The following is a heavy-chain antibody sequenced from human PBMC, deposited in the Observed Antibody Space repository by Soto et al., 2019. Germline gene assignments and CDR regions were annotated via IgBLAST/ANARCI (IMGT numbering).Heavy chain of an antibody. CDR1: GFNFNIYA. CDR3: LKALANPYYYYYVDV. Sequence: EVQLLESGGGLVQPGGSLRLSCAASGFNFNIYAMTWVRQAPGKGLDCVSTISPGCDCTYVAYSVKGRVTISRDNSKNPLPLQMNSLRAEDTDTYFCLKALANPYYYYYVDVWGTGTTVTVSS. J-gene: IGHJ6*03. V-gene: IGHV3-23*01. CDR2: ISPGCDCT.